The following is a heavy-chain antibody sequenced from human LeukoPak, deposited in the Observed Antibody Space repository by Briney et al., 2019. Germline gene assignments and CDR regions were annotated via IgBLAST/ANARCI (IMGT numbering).Heavy chain of an antibody. CDR1: GFTFSSYS. CDR2: IKQDGSEK. CDR3: AREITYYYGSGSYYNGYYYYMDV. D-gene: IGHD3-10*01. Sequence: GGSLRLSCAASGFTFSSYSMNWVRQAPGKGLEWVANIKQDGSEKYYVDSVKGRFTISRDNAKNSLYLQMNSLRAEDTAVYYCAREITYYYGSGSYYNGYYYYMDVWGKGTTVTVSS. J-gene: IGHJ6*03. V-gene: IGHV3-7*01.